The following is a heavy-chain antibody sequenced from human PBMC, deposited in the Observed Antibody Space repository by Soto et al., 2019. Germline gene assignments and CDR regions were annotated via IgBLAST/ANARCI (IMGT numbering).Heavy chain of an antibody. Sequence: SVKVSWKASGYAFASYYMRSVRQTTGQGLEWMGIINPSGGSTSYAQKFQGRVTMTRDTSTSTVYMELSSLRSEDTAVYYCARDRDGLGRSGLDYWGQGTLVTVSS. CDR1: GYAFASYY. J-gene: IGHJ4*02. CDR3: ARDRDGLGRSGLDY. CDR2: INPSGGST. D-gene: IGHD3-3*01. V-gene: IGHV1-46*03.